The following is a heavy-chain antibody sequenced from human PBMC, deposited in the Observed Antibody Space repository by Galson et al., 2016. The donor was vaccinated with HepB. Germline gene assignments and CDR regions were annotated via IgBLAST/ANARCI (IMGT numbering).Heavy chain of an antibody. CDR2: VSHDGTNE. J-gene: IGHJ5*02. CDR3: AKGGSSWWGWFGP. Sequence: SLRLSCAASGFTFGDFGMHWIRQAPGKGLEWVAVVSHDGTNEKYADSVKGRFTISRDNSKNTFYLQMNSLRVEDTAMYFCAKGGSSWWGWFGPWGQGVLVIVSS. CDR1: GFTFGDFG. V-gene: IGHV3-30*18. D-gene: IGHD6-13*01.